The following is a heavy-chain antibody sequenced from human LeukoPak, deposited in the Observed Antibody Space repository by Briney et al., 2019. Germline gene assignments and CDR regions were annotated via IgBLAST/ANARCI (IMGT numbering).Heavy chain of an antibody. CDR2: ISSSGSTI. D-gene: IGHD6-19*01. V-gene: IGHV3-11*01. Sequence: GGSLRLSCAASGFTFSDYYMSWIRQAPGKGLEWVSYISSSGSTIYYADSVKGRFTISRDNAKNSLYLQMNSLRAEDTAVYYCAREDGRVAVAGDGNDAFGIWGQGTMVTVSS. CDR1: GFTFSDYY. CDR3: AREDGRVAVAGDGNDAFGI. J-gene: IGHJ3*02.